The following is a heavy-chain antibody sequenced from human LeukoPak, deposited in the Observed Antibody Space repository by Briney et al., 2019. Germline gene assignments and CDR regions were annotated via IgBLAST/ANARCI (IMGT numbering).Heavy chain of an antibody. J-gene: IGHJ4*02. CDR3: ARSTVGSLYGEVFQN. D-gene: IGHD6-13*01. Sequence: SETLSLTCTVSGGSISSYYWSWIRQPPGKGLEWIASMYHSGYTYYNPSLKSRLTISLDTSKNQLSLNLTSMTAADTAVYYCARSTVGSLYGEVFQNWGQGTLVTVSS. CDR1: GGSISSYY. CDR2: MYHSGYT. V-gene: IGHV4-59*08.